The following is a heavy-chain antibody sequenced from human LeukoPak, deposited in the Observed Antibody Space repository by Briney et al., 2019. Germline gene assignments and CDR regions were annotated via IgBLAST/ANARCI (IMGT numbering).Heavy chain of an antibody. J-gene: IGHJ5*02. CDR3: ARDSPELPWFDP. Sequence: ASVKVSCKASGYTFTSYGISWVRQAPGRGLEWMGWISAYNGNTNYAQKLQGRVTMPPDTSTSTAYMELRSLRSDDTAVYYCARDSPELPWFDPWGQGTLVTVSS. V-gene: IGHV1-18*01. CDR1: GYTFTSYG. D-gene: IGHD1-14*01. CDR2: ISAYNGNT.